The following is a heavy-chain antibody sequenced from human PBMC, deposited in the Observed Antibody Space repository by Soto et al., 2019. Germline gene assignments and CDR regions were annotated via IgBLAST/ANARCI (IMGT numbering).Heavy chain of an antibody. D-gene: IGHD3-10*02. V-gene: IGHV4-30-2*01. Sequence: QLQLQESGSGLVKPSQTLSLTCAVSGGSISSGGSSWSWIRQPPGKGLEWIGYIYHSGSTYYNPSLKSRVTISVDRSKNQFSLKLSSVTAADTAVYYCARVRLCSTDYGMDVWGQGTTVTVSS. J-gene: IGHJ6*02. CDR3: ARVRLCSTDYGMDV. CDR2: IYHSGST. CDR1: GGSISSGGSS.